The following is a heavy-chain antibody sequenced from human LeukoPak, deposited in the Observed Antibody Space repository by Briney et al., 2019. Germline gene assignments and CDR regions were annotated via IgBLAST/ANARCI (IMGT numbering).Heavy chain of an antibody. D-gene: IGHD1-1*01. CDR2: INQSGST. CDR1: GGSISTSSYY. CDR3: ARYVPVKTGTTRASFDY. Sequence: SETLSLTCTVSGGSISTSSYYWGWIRQPPGKGLEWIGEINQSGSTNENPSLKSRVTMSVDTSKSQFSLSLRSVTATDTAVYYCARYVPVKTGTTRASFDYWGQGILVTVSS. V-gene: IGHV4-39*01. J-gene: IGHJ4*02.